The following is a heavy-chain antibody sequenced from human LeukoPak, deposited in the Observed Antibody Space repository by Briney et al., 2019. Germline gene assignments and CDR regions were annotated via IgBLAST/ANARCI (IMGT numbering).Heavy chain of an antibody. CDR1: GFTFANAW. CDR2: ISGSGGST. D-gene: IGHD6-6*01. V-gene: IGHV3-23*01. Sequence: GGSLTLSCAASGFTFANAWMSWVRQAPGKGLEWVSAISGSGGSTYYADSVKGRFTISRDNSKNTLYLQMNSLRAEDTAVYYCANIAARPPKGFVFWGQGTLVTVSS. J-gene: IGHJ4*02. CDR3: ANIAARPPKGFVF.